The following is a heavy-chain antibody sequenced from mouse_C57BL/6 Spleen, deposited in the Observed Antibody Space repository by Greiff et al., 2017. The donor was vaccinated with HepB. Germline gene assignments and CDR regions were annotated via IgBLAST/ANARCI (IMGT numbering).Heavy chain of an antibody. CDR1: GFTFSSYA. D-gene: IGHD2-4*01. V-gene: IGHV5-4*03. CDR2: ISDGGSYT. CDR3: ARAYYDYDGFAY. Sequence: DVKLVESGGGLVKPGGSLKLSCAASGFTFSSYAMSWVRQTPEKRLEWVATISDGGSYTYYPDNVKGRFTISRDNAKNNLYLQMSHLKSEDTAMYYWARAYYDYDGFAYWGQGTLVTVSA. J-gene: IGHJ3*01.